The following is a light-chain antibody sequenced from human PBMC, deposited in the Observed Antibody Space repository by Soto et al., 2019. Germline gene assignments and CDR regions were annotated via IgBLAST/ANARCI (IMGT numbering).Light chain of an antibody. CDR1: QSISSY. CDR2: AAS. J-gene: IGKJ4*01. V-gene: IGKV1-39*01. CDR3: QQSYSNPLT. Sequence: DIQMTQSPSSLPASVGDRVTITCRASQSISSYLNWYQQRPGKAPKLLIYAASSLQSGVPSRFSVSGSGTDFTLTISSLQPEDFATYYYQQSYSNPLTLGGGTQVEIK.